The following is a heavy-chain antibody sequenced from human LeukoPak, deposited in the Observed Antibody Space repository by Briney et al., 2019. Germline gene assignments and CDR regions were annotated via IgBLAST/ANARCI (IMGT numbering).Heavy chain of an antibody. CDR1: GGSISSSSYY. CDR2: IYYSGST. D-gene: IGHD5-18*01. Sequence: SETLSLTCTVSGGSISSSSYYWGWIRQPPGTGLEWIGSIYYSGSTYYNPSLKGRVTISVDTSKNQFSLKLSSVTAADTAVYYCARHYTAMVPTDWFDPWGQGTLVTVSS. V-gene: IGHV4-39*01. CDR3: ARHYTAMVPTDWFDP. J-gene: IGHJ5*02.